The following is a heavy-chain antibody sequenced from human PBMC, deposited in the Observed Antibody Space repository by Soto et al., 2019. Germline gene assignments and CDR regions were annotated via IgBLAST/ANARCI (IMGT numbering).Heavy chain of an antibody. D-gene: IGHD6-19*01. CDR1: GGTFSSYA. Sequence: QVQLVQSGAEVQKPGSSVKVSCKASGGTFSSYAISWVRQAPGQGLEWMGGIIPIFGTANYAQKFQGRVTITADESTSTAYMELSSLRSEDTAVYYCARDGSGWYFRGYYYGMDVWGQGTTVTVSS. J-gene: IGHJ6*02. CDR2: IIPIFGTA. CDR3: ARDGSGWYFRGYYYGMDV. V-gene: IGHV1-69*01.